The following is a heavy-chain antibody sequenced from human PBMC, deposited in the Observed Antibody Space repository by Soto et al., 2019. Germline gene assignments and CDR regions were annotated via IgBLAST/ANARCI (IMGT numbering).Heavy chain of an antibody. D-gene: IGHD1-7*01. CDR1: GGTFSSYA. Sequence: QVQLVQSGAEVKKPGSSVKVSCKASGGTFSSYAISWVRQAPGQGLEWMGGIIPIFGTANYAQKFQGRVTITTDESTSTAYMELSSLSAEDTAVHYCASPTTPLYYYYGMDVWGQGTTVTVSS. V-gene: IGHV1-69*05. J-gene: IGHJ6*02. CDR2: IIPIFGTA. CDR3: ASPTTPLYYYYGMDV.